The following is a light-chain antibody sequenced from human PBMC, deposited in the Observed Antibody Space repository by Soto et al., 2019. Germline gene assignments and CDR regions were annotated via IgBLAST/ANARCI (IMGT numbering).Light chain of an antibody. CDR2: DAS. CDR3: QQYSSSRT. Sequence: TQSPVTLSLSPGERSTLSCIASQSVSSNYLAWYQQKPGQAPRLLMYDASSRATGIPDRFSGSGSGTDFTLTISRLEPEDFAVYYCQQYSSSRTFGQGTKVDIK. V-gene: IGKV3-20*01. CDR1: QSVSSNY. J-gene: IGKJ1*01.